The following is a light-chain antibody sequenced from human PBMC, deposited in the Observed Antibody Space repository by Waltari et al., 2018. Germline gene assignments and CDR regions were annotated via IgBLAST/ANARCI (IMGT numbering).Light chain of an antibody. CDR3: QQRNSYPWT. CDR2: AAS. Sequence: DIQMPQSPSSLSASVGAKVTITCRASQGISNALALYHQKPGKAPKLLIYAASSLQSGVPSRFSGSGSGPDFTLTISSLQPDDFAVYYCQQRNSYPWTFCQGTKVEIK. CDR1: QGISNA. J-gene: IGKJ1*01. V-gene: IGKV1-17*01.